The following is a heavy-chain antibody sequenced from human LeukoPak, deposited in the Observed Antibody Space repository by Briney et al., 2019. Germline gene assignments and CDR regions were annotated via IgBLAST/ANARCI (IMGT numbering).Heavy chain of an antibody. V-gene: IGHV4-59*12. Sequence: PSETLSLTCTVSGGSISNYYWSWIRQPPGKRLDWIGYIYHSGSTNYNPSLKSRVTISVDRSKNQFSLKLSSVTAADTAVYYCARDAHYGDYRDDAFDIWGQGTMVTVSS. D-gene: IGHD4-17*01. CDR2: IYHSGST. CDR3: ARDAHYGDYRDDAFDI. CDR1: GGSISNYY. J-gene: IGHJ3*02.